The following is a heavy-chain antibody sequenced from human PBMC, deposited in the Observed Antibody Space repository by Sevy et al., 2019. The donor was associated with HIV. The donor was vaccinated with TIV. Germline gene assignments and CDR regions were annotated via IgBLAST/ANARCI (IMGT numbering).Heavy chain of an antibody. V-gene: IGHV3-30*18. D-gene: IGHD5-18*01. Sequence: GGSLRLSCAASGFTFSSYGMHWVRQAPGKGLEWVAVISNDGSNKYYADSVKGRFTISRDNSKNTLYLQMNSLRAEDTAVYYCAKDPRGYSYGYWYYYYYGMDVWGQGTTVTVSS. J-gene: IGHJ6*02. CDR2: ISNDGSNK. CDR1: GFTFSSYG. CDR3: AKDPRGYSYGYWYYYYYGMDV.